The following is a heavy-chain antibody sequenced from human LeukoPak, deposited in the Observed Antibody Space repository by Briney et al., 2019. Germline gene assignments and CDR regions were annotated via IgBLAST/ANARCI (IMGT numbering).Heavy chain of an antibody. D-gene: IGHD5-12*01. CDR3: TSAGGRGYSGYDQVGYSSSWYYFDY. CDR1: GYTFTGYY. J-gene: IGHJ4*02. CDR2: INPNSGGT. V-gene: IGHV1-2*06. Sequence: ASVKVSCKXSGYTFTGYYMHWVQQAPGQGLEWMGRINPNSGGTNYSQKFQGRVTMTRDTSISTAYMELSRLRSDDTAVYYCTSAGGRGYSGYDQVGYSSSWYYFDYWGQGTLVTVSS.